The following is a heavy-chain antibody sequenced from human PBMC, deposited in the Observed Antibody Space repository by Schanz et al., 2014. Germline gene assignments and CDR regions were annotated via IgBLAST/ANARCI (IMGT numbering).Heavy chain of an antibody. J-gene: IGHJ6*02. CDR1: GFTFADYY. CDR3: ARYVVRKFGVVDGLAV. V-gene: IGHV3-11*01. D-gene: IGHD3-3*01. CDR2: VSSYYTTV. Sequence: QVQLLEAGGGLFKPGGSLRLSCAGSGFTFADYYMTWVRQAPGKGLEWISYVSSYYTTVSYADSVKGRFTISRANAKNTENLRTNSMRVDYSASDCSARYVVRKFGVVDGLAVWGQGTTVTVS.